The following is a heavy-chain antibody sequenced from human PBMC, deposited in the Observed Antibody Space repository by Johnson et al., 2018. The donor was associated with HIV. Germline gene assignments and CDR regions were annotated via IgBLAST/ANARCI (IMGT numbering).Heavy chain of an antibody. CDR3: AKSEVVVIAEGAFDI. Sequence: QVQLVESGGGVVQPGRSLRLSCAASGFTFSSYGMHWVRQAPGKGLEWVAVIWYDGSNKYYADSVKGRFTISRDNSKNTLYLQMNSLRAEDTAVYYCAKSEVVVIAEGAFDIWGQGTMVTVSS. V-gene: IGHV3-33*06. CDR1: GFTFSSYG. CDR2: IWYDGSNK. D-gene: IGHD2-21*01. J-gene: IGHJ3*02.